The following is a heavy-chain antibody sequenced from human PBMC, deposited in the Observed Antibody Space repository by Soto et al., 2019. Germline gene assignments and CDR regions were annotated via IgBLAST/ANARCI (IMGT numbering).Heavy chain of an antibody. D-gene: IGHD6-19*01. Sequence: GESLKISCKGSGYSFTSYWIGWVRQMPGKGLEWMGIIYPGDSDTRYSPSFQGQVTISADKSISTAYLQWSSLKASDTAMYYCARHKQWLSYYYYGMDVWGQGTTVTVSS. V-gene: IGHV5-51*01. CDR2: IYPGDSDT. CDR3: ARHKQWLSYYYYGMDV. CDR1: GYSFTSYW. J-gene: IGHJ6*02.